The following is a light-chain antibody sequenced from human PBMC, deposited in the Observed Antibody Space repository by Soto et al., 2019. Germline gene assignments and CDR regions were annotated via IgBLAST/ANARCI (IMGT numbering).Light chain of an antibody. J-gene: IGKJ4*01. CDR2: DAF. CDR1: QSVNNY. V-gene: IGKV3-11*01. Sequence: ESVLTQSPATLSLSPGERATLSCRASQSVNNYLAWCQQKPGQAPRLLIYDAFNRATGVPARFSGSGSGTNFTLSISSLEPEDFAVYYCQQRRSWPLTFGGGTKVEIK. CDR3: QQRRSWPLT.